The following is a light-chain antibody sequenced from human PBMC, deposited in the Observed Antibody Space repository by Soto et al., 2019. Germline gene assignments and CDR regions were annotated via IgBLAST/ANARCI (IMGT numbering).Light chain of an antibody. CDR3: QQYNNWPPWT. Sequence: EIVMTQSPATLSVSPGERATLSCRASQNVNSNLAWYQQKPGQAPRLLIYGASTRPTGIPPRFSGSGSGTEFTLTISSLQSEDFAVYYCQQYNNWPPWTFGQGTKVEIK. J-gene: IGKJ1*01. CDR2: GAS. V-gene: IGKV3-15*01. CDR1: QNVNSN.